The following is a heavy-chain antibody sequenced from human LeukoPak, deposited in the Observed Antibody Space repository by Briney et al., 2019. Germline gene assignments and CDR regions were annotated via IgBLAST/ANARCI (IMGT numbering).Heavy chain of an antibody. J-gene: IGHJ3*02. D-gene: IGHD3-16*02. V-gene: IGHV4-59*01. CDR2: IYYSGST. CDR3: ARVAYYDYVWGSYRPLFDI. CDR1: GGSLSGYY. Sequence: SETLSLTCAVYGGSLSGYYWSWIRQPPGKGLEWIGYIYYSGSTNYNPALKSRVTISVDTSKNQFSLKLSSVTAADTAVYYCARVAYYDYVWGSYRPLFDIWGQGTMVTVSS.